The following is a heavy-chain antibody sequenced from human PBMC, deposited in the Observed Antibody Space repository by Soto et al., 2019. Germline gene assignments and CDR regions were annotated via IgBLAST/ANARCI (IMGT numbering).Heavy chain of an antibody. V-gene: IGHV3-33*01. Sequence: GGSLRLSCAASGFTFSSYGMHWVRQAPGKGLEWVAVIWYDGSNKYYADSVKGRFTISRDNSKNTLYLQMNSLRAEDTAVYYCARAPLLRYFAPYYMDVWGKGTTVTVSS. D-gene: IGHD3-9*01. CDR1: GFTFSSYG. CDR3: ARAPLLRYFAPYYMDV. CDR2: IWYDGSNK. J-gene: IGHJ6*03.